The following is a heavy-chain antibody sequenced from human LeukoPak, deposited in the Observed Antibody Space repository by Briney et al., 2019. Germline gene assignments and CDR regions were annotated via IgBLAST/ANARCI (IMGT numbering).Heavy chain of an antibody. Sequence: GGSLRLSCAASGFTFSSYAMSWVRQAPGKGLERVSAISGSGGSTYYADSVKGRFTISRDNSKNTLYLQMNSLRAEDTAAYYCAKDVAAAGPQDYYYYYGMDVWGQGTTVTVSS. CDR1: GFTFSSYA. J-gene: IGHJ6*02. CDR2: ISGSGGST. CDR3: AKDVAAAGPQDYYYYYGMDV. V-gene: IGHV3-23*01. D-gene: IGHD6-13*01.